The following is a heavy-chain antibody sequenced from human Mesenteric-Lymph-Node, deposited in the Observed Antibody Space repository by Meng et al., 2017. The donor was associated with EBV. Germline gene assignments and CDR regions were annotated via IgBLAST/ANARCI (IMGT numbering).Heavy chain of an antibody. CDR3: AGGDYVNQFNY. CDR1: GGSSKVGGYS. V-gene: IGHV4-30-2*06. D-gene: IGHD4-17*01. J-gene: IGHJ4*02. CDR2: VHHGGLP. Sequence: QRPLQEPGQARGTPSRTLSPTCTVSGGSSKVGGYSWSWIRQSPEKGLEWIGYVHHGGLPYYNPSLEPRVIISLERSKNQFSLNLTSVTAADTAVYYCAGGDYVNQFNYWGQGTLVTVSS.